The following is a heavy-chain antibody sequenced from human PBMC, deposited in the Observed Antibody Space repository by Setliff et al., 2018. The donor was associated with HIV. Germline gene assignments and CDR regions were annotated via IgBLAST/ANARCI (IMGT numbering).Heavy chain of an antibody. Sequence: GGSLRLSCAASGFTFSSYEMNWVRQAPGKGLEWVSYISDSGATIYYADFVKGRFTISRDNAKNSVSLQMNSLSVEDTAVYYCARDGWTCSDGTCFPITFDYWGQGTLVTVSS. CDR3: ARDGWTCSDGTCFPITFDY. J-gene: IGHJ4*02. CDR2: ISDSGATI. V-gene: IGHV3-48*03. D-gene: IGHD2-15*01. CDR1: GFTFSSYE.